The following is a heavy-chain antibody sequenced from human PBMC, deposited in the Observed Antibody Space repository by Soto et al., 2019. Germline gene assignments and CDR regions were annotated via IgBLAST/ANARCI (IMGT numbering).Heavy chain of an antibody. CDR2: LSYDGSNK. Sequence: QVQLVESWGGVVQPGRSLRLSCAAAGFTFSSYGMHWVRQAPGKGLEWVAVLSYDGSNKYCADSVKGRFTISRDNSKNTLYLQMNSLRAEDTAVYYCAKGPAIVLVPAAMNYYYGMDVWGQGTTVTVFS. D-gene: IGHD2-2*01. CDR3: AKGPAIVLVPAAMNYYYGMDV. CDR1: GFTFSSYG. V-gene: IGHV3-30*18. J-gene: IGHJ6*02.